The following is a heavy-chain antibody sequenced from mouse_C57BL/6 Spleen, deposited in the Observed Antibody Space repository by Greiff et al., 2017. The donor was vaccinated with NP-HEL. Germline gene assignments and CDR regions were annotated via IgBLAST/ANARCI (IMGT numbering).Heavy chain of an antibody. V-gene: IGHV1-64*01. Sequence: QVQLQQPGAELVKPGASVKLSRKASGYTFTSYWMHWVKQRPGQGLEWIGMIHPNSGSTNYNEKFKSKATLTVDNSSSTAYMQLSSLTSEDSAVYYFAKEELREGFGYFDVWGTGTTVTVAS. CDR3: AKEELREGFGYFDV. CDR1: GYTFTSYW. D-gene: IGHD1-1*01. J-gene: IGHJ1*03. CDR2: IHPNSGST.